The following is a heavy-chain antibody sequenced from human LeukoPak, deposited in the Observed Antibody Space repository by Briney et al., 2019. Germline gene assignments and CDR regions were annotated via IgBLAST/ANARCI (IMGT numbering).Heavy chain of an antibody. CDR2: ISSSGSTI. D-gene: IGHD3-10*01. CDR3: ARMRSLWFGEPGPSDP. J-gene: IGHJ5*02. V-gene: IGHV3-11*01. Sequence: GGSLRLSCAASGFTFSDYYMSWIRRAPGKGLEWVSYISSSGSTIYYADSVKGRFTISRDNAKNSLYLQMNSLRAEDTAVYYCARMRSLWFGEPGPSDPWGQGTLVTVSS. CDR1: GFTFSDYY.